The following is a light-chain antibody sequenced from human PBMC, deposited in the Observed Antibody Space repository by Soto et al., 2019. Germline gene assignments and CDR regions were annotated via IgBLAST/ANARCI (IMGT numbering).Light chain of an antibody. J-gene: IGKJ4*01. CDR2: GAS. Sequence: EIVMTQSPATLSVSLGERATLSCRASQSVSSNLAWYQLKPGQAPRLLIYGASTRATGIPARFSGSGSGTEFTLTISSLQSEDFAVYYCQQYNNWLRTFGGGTKVDI. CDR3: QQYNNWLRT. V-gene: IGKV3-15*01. CDR1: QSVSSN.